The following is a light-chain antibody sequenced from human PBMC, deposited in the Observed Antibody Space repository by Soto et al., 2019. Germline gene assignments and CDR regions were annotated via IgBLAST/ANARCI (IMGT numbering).Light chain of an antibody. J-gene: IGKJ4*01. CDR1: QDIRSS. CDR3: QQDSSWPLT. Sequence: EIVMTQSPATLSVSPVERVTLSCMASQDIRSSLAWYQQKPGQAPRLLIYGASIRATGVPATFSGSGSGTEFTLSISSLQSEHLGVYYCQQDSSWPLTFGGGTKVDIK. CDR2: GAS. V-gene: IGKV3-15*01.